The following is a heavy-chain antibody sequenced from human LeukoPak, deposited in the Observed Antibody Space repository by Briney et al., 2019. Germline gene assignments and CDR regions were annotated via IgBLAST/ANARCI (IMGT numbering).Heavy chain of an antibody. CDR1: GYTFTSHF. D-gene: IGHD2-15*01. V-gene: IGHV1-46*01. CDR2: INPRGGST. CDR3: ARDAVVAAGDSYYYYMDV. Sequence: GASVKVSCKASGYTFTSHFMHWVRQAPGQGLEWMGIINPRGGSTSYTQKFQGRVTMTRDTSTSTVYMELSSLRSEDTAVYYCARDAVVAAGDSYYYYMDVWGKGTTVTISS. J-gene: IGHJ6*03.